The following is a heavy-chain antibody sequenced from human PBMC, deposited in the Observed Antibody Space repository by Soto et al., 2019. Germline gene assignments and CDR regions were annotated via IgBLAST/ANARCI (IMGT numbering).Heavy chain of an antibody. CDR1: GFTFSSYG. CDR2: ISYDGSNK. D-gene: IGHD3-16*02. CDR3: AKPTFYRPTEWYFDL. V-gene: IGHV3-30*18. J-gene: IGHJ2*01. Sequence: QVQLVESGGGVVQPGRSLRLSCAASGFTFSSYGMHWVRQAPGKGLEWVAVISYDGSNKYYADSVKGRFTISRDNSKNTLYLHMNSLRAEDTAVYYCAKPTFYRPTEWYFDLWGRGTLVTVSS.